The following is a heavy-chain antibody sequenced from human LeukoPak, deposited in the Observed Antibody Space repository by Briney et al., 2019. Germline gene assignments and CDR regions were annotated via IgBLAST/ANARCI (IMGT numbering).Heavy chain of an antibody. J-gene: IGHJ4*02. CDR3: AREAVENSSSYYFDY. V-gene: IGHV4-31*03. CDR1: GGSISSGGYY. D-gene: IGHD6-6*01. CDR2: IYYSGST. Sequence: SETLSLTCTVPGGSISSGGYYWSWIRQHPGKGLEWIGYIYYSGSTYYNPSLKSRVTISVDTSKNQFSLKLSSVTAADTAVYYCAREAVENSSSYYFDYWGQGTLVTVSS.